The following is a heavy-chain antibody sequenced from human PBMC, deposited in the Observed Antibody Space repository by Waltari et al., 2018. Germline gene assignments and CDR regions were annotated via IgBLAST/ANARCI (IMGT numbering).Heavy chain of an antibody. V-gene: IGHV3-23*01. D-gene: IGHD6-13*01. Sequence: RRVVGQAPGKGLEWGAGISGRGGSTYYAESVKGRFTSSRDNSKNTLYLQMNSRRAEDTAVYYCAKVVSSSWYLDYWGQGTLVTVSS. J-gene: IGHJ4*02. CDR2: ISGRGGST. CDR3: AKVVSSSWYLDY.